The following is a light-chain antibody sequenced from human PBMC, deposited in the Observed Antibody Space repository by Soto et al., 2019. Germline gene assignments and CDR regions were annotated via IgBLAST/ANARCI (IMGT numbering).Light chain of an antibody. Sequence: DIKMTQSPSSLSASVGDRATIACRSSQGISNYLAWYQQKPGKVPKLLIYAASTLQSGVPSRFSGSGSGTDFTLTISSLQPEDVATYYCQKYNSAPRTFGQGTNVDIK. V-gene: IGKV1-27*01. CDR1: QGISNY. CDR3: QKYNSAPRT. J-gene: IGKJ1*01. CDR2: AAS.